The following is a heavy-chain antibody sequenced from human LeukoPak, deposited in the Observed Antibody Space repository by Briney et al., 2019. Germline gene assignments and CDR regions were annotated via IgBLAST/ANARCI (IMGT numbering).Heavy chain of an antibody. V-gene: IGHV4-30-4*01. CDR1: GSSISSGDYY. J-gene: IGHJ4*02. CDR2: IYYSGST. D-gene: IGHD3-9*01. CDR3: ARDEGRYFYHFDY. Sequence: SETLSLTCTVSGSSISSGDYYWSWIRQPPGKGLEWIGYIYYSGSTYYNPSLKSRVTISVDTSKNQFSLKLSSVTAADTAVYYCARDEGRYFYHFDYWGQGTLVTVSS.